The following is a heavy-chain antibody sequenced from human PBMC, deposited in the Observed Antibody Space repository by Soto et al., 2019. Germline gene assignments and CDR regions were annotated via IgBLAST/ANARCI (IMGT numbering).Heavy chain of an antibody. V-gene: IGHV1-69*13. J-gene: IGHJ6*02. D-gene: IGHD3-9*01. CDR1: GGTFSSYA. CDR3: AREAVYYDILTGYYAYYYYGMDV. Sequence: SVKVSCKASGGTFSSYAISWVRQAPGQGLEWMGGIIPIFGTANYAQKFKGRVTITADESTSTAYMELSSLRSEDTAVYYCAREAVYYDILTGYYAYYYYGMDVWGQGTTVTVSS. CDR2: IIPIFGTA.